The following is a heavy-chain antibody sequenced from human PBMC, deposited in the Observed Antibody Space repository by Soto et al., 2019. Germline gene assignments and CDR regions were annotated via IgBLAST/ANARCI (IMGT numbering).Heavy chain of an antibody. D-gene: IGHD2-8*02. CDR2: IWYDGSNK. V-gene: IGHV3-33*01. CDR1: GFTFSSYG. Sequence: QVQLVESGGGVVQPGRSLRLFCAASGFTFSSYGMHWVRQAPGKGLEWVAVIWYDGSNKYYADSVKGRFTISRDNSKNTLYLQMNSLRAEDTAVYYCARQRLELEVYYYYGMDVWGQGTTVTVSS. J-gene: IGHJ6*02. CDR3: ARQRLELEVYYYYGMDV.